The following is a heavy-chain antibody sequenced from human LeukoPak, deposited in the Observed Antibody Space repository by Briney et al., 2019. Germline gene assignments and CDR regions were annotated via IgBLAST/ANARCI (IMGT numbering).Heavy chain of an antibody. Sequence: PGRSLRLSCAASGFTFRSYNMNGVSQAPGKGLEWVSYITSSSNSIYYADSVKGRFTISRDNAKNSLYLQMNSLRAEDTAVYYCARDLKGFDPWGQGTLVTVSS. CDR3: ARDLKGFDP. J-gene: IGHJ5*02. CDR2: ITSSSNSI. V-gene: IGHV3-48*04. CDR1: GFTFRSYN.